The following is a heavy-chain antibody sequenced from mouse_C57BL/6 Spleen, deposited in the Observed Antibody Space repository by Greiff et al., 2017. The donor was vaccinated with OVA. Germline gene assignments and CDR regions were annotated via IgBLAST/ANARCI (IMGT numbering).Heavy chain of an antibody. CDR2: INPNNGGT. CDR1: GYTFTDYY. D-gene: IGHD1-1*01. V-gene: IGHV1-26*01. Sequence: VQLQQSGPELVKPGASVKISCKASGYTFTDYYMNWVKQSHGKSLEWIGDINPNNGGTSYNQKFKGKATLTVDKSSSTAYMELRSLTSEDSAVYYCARRGNYGSGYWYFDVWGTGTTVTVSS. J-gene: IGHJ1*03. CDR3: ARRGNYGSGYWYFDV.